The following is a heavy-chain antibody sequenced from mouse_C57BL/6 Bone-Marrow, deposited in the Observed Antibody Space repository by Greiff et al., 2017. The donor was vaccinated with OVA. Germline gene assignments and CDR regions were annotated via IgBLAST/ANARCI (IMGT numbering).Heavy chain of an antibody. Sequence: VKLQESGPGLVKPSQSLFLTCSITGFPITSGYSWIWIRQSPGKPLECLGYITHSGETFYNPSLQSPISITRETSKNQFFLQLNSVTTEDTAMYYCAGDRDGYYLFAYWGQGTLVTVSA. J-gene: IGHJ3*01. CDR3: AGDRDGYYLFAY. CDR2: ITHSGET. V-gene: IGHV12-3*01. CDR1: GFPITSGYS. D-gene: IGHD2-3*01.